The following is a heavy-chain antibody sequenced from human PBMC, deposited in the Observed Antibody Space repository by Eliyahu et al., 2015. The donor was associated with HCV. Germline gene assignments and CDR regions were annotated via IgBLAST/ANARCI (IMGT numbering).Heavy chain of an antibody. Sequence: AISGSGGSSYYADSVKGRFTISRDNSKNTLYLQMDSLRVEDTAVYYCAREGGGEVTTNDAFDIWGQGTMVTVSS. V-gene: IGHV3-23*01. CDR2: ISGSGGSS. J-gene: IGHJ3*02. D-gene: IGHD3-16*01. CDR3: AREGGGEVTTNDAFDI.